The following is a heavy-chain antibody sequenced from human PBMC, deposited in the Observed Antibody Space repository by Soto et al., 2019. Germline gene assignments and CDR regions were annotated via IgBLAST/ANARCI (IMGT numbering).Heavy chain of an antibody. V-gene: IGHV5-51*01. D-gene: IGHD2-2*01. Sequence: EVQLVQSGAEVKKPRESLRISCKGSGYSFTNYWIAWERQMPGEGLERLEIIYPDDCDTRYNPSFQGHVTISADKSITTSDLQWSNPKATDSTTYYGTRRGDCNSGNCYDPFDYWGQGTMVTVSS. CDR2: IYPDDCDT. J-gene: IGHJ4*02. CDR1: GYSFTNYW. CDR3: TRRGDCNSGNCYDPFDY.